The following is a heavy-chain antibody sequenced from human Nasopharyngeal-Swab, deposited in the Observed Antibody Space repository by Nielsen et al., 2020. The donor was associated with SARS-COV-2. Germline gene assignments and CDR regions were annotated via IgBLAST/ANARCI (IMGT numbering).Heavy chain of an antibody. CDR3: AKDRDSGDDSEEYYHYYGMDV. Sequence: GESLKISCAASGFTFSNFAMSWVRQAPGKGLEWVPVISGGSDSTYYTDSVRGRFTISRDNSKNTLNLQMNNLRAEDTAIYYCAKDRDSGDDSEEYYHYYGMDVWGQGAPVTVSS. CDR2: ISGGSDST. V-gene: IGHV3-23*01. D-gene: IGHD5-12*01. CDR1: GFTFSNFA. J-gene: IGHJ6*02.